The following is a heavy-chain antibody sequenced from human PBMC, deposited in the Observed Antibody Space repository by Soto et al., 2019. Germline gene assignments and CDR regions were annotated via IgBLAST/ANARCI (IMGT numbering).Heavy chain of an antibody. CDR1: GFTFNTYA. J-gene: IGHJ4*02. CDR2: IHSSDGST. D-gene: IGHD1-26*01. V-gene: IGHV3-23*01. CDR3: AKPPAWELLEGSSPYFDS. Sequence: EVQLLESGGGLVQPGGSLRLSCAASGFTFNTYAMSWVRQAPGKGLECVSAIHSSDGSTYYADSVKGRFTISRDNSKNTLYLQMNSLRAEDTALYYCAKPPAWELLEGSSPYFDSWGQGTLVTVSS.